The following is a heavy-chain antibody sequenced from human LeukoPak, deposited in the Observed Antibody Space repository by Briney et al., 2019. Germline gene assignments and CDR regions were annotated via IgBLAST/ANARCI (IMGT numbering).Heavy chain of an antibody. CDR3: ARVGWSTESYYFDY. Sequence: RSGGSRRLSCAASGCTFVDYGMNWVRQAPGKGLEWVAGINWIGGNTGYADSVKGRFTISRDNAKNSLYLQMNSLRAEDTALYYCARVGWSTESYYFDYWGQGTLVTVSS. CDR2: INWIGGNT. V-gene: IGHV3-20*04. D-gene: IGHD2-15*01. J-gene: IGHJ4*02. CDR1: GCTFVDYG.